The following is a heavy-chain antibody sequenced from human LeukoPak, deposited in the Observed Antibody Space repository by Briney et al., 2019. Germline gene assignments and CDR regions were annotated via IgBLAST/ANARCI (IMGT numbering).Heavy chain of an antibody. J-gene: IGHJ3*02. D-gene: IGHD6-13*01. CDR3: ARRRSSSWYLRNAFDI. Sequence: SDTLSLTCAVYGGSFSGYYWSWIRQPPGKGLEWIGEINHSGSTNYNPSLKSRVTISVDTSKNQFSLKLSSVTAADTAVYYCARRRSSSWYLRNAFDIWGQGTMVTVSS. CDR1: GGSFSGYY. CDR2: INHSGST. V-gene: IGHV4-34*01.